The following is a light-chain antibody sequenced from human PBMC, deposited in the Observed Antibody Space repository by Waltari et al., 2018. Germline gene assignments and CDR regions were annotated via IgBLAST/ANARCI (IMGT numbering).Light chain of an antibody. CDR3: SSYRSGSTLI. V-gene: IGLV2-14*03. J-gene: IGLJ2*01. CDR2: DVS. Sequence: QSALTQPASVSGSPGQSLTIPCTGPSGDLGGYHYDPWSQQHPGKAPKLMIYDVSNRPSGVSNRFSGSKSGNTASLTISGLQAEDEADYYCSSYRSGSTLIFGGGTKLTVL. CDR1: SGDLGGYHY.